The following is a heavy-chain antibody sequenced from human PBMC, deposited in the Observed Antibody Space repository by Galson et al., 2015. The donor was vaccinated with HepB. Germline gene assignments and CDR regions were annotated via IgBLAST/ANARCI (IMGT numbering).Heavy chain of an antibody. D-gene: IGHD1-26*01. J-gene: IGHJ4*02. CDR2: INSDGSST. CDR3: AREQFMVGATHLDY. Sequence: SLRLSCAASGFTFSSYWMHWVRQAPGKGLVWVSRINSDGSSTSYADSVKGRFTISRDNAKNTLYLQMNSLRAEDTAVYYCAREQFMVGATHLDYWGQGTLVTVPS. V-gene: IGHV3-74*01. CDR1: GFTFSSYW.